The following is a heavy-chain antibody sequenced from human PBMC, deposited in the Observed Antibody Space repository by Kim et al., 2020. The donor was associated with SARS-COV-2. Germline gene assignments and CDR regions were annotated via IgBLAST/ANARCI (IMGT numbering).Heavy chain of an antibody. CDR3: ARDRRSSGWYSSDY. Sequence: ADSVKGRFTISRDNSKNTLYLQMNSLRAEDTAVYYCARDRRSSGWYSSDYWGQGTLVTVSS. J-gene: IGHJ4*02. V-gene: IGHV3-66*01. D-gene: IGHD6-19*01.